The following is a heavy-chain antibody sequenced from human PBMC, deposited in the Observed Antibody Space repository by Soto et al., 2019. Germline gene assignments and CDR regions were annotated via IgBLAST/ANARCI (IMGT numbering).Heavy chain of an antibody. D-gene: IGHD3-16*01. CDR3: ATDVGGGARIRC. CDR1: GGSFSNFV. CDR2: IIPNFGTT. Sequence: QVQLVQSGAEVKKPGSSVKVSCKASGGSFSNFVISWVRQAPGQGLEWMGGIIPNFGTTNYAQKFQGKVTISAEETRRLAYRACSGLTSVDASVYYCATDVGGGARIRCCGQGTVVPVS. V-gene: IGHV1-69*01. J-gene: IGHJ1*01.